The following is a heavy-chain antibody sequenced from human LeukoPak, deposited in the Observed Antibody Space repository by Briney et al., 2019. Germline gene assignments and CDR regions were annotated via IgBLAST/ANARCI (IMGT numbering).Heavy chain of an antibody. V-gene: IGHV3-23*01. CDR2: ISGSGGST. Sequence: GGSLRLSCAASGFTFSSYAMSWVRQAPGKGLEWVSAISGSGGSTYYADSVKGRFTISRDNAKNSLYLQMNSLRAEDTAVYYCARTQTHSGYDHFDYWGQGTLVTVSS. CDR1: GFTFSSYA. D-gene: IGHD5-12*01. CDR3: ARTQTHSGYDHFDY. J-gene: IGHJ4*02.